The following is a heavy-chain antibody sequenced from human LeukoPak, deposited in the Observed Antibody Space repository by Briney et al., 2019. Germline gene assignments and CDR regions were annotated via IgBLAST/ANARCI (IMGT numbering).Heavy chain of an antibody. CDR1: GGSISSGSYY. CDR2: IYTSGST. V-gene: IGHV4-61*02. D-gene: IGHD3-10*01. J-gene: IGHJ3*02. CDR3: ASRITYDAFDI. Sequence: PSQTLSLTCTVSGGSISSGSYYWGWIRQPAGKGLEWIERIYTSGSTNSNPSLKSRVTMSVDTSKNQFSLKLSAVTAADTAVYYCASRITYDAFDIWGQGTMVTVSS.